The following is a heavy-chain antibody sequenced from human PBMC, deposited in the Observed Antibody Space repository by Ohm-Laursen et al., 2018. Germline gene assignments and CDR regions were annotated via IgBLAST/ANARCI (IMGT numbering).Heavy chain of an antibody. V-gene: IGHV3-13*01. CDR1: GFTFSKYD. CDR3: ARAAEYYDSSGYYLGYYYYAMDV. CDR2: ITTSGDT. D-gene: IGHD3-22*01. Sequence: SLRLSCAASGFTFSKYDMHWVRQATGKGLEWVSSITTSGDTFHPGSVKGRFTISRDNVQNSLYLQMNSPTAGDTAVYYCARAAEYYDSSGYYLGYYYYAMDVWGQGATVTVS. J-gene: IGHJ6*02.